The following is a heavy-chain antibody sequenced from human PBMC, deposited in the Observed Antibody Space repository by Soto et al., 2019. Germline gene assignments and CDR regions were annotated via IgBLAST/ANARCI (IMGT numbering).Heavy chain of an antibody. V-gene: IGHV1-46*01. D-gene: IGHD7-27*01. CDR1: GYTFTSCY. CDR3: ARELSGGIFDY. J-gene: IGHJ4*02. CDR2: M. Sequence: QVQLVQSGAEVKEPGASVKIYCKPSGYTFTSCYIHWVRQAPGQGLEWLGIMNAQNFQGRLTMTRDTYTSTVYMELSSLRSEDTALYYCARELSGGIFDYWGQGTLITVSS.